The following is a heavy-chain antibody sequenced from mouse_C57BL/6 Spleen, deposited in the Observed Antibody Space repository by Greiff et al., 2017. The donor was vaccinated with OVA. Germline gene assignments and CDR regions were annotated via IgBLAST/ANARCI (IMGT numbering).Heavy chain of an antibody. CDR1: GYTFTSYW. V-gene: IGHV1-69*01. J-gene: IGHJ1*03. D-gene: IGHD1-1*01. Sequence: QVQLQQSGAELVMPGASVKLSCKASGYTFTSYWMHWVKQRPGQGLEWIGEIDPSDSYTNYNQKFKGKSTLTVDKSSSTAYMQLSSLTSEDSAVYYCARGITTRNFDVWGTGTTVTVSS. CDR2: IDPSDSYT. CDR3: ARGITTRNFDV.